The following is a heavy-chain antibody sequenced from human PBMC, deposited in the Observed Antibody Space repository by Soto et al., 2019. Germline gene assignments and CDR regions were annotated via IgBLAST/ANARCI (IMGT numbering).Heavy chain of an antibody. CDR3: ATLHDYGGKDLSRTWFDT. Sequence: ASVKVSCKVSGYTLTELSMHWVRQAPGKGLEWMGGFDPEDGETIYAQKFQGRVTMTEDTSTDTAYMELSSLRSEDTAVYYCATLHDYGGKDLSRTWFDTWGQGTLVTVSS. V-gene: IGHV1-24*01. CDR2: FDPEDGET. D-gene: IGHD4-17*01. CDR1: GYTLTELS. J-gene: IGHJ5*02.